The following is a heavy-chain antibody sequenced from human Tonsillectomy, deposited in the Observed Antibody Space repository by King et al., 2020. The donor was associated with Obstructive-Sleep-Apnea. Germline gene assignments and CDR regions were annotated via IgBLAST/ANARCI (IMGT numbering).Heavy chain of an antibody. J-gene: IGHJ4*02. CDR3: AKGDIIVVPAAANFDY. Sequence: VQLVESGGGLVQRGGSLRLSCAASGFTFSSYAMSWVRQAPGKGLEWVSAISGSGGSTDYADSVKGRFTISRDNSKNTLYGQMNRLRREDTAVYYCAKGDIIVVPAAANFDYWGQGTLVTVSS. CDR2: ISGSGGST. V-gene: IGHV3-23*04. CDR1: GFTFSSYA. D-gene: IGHD2-2*01.